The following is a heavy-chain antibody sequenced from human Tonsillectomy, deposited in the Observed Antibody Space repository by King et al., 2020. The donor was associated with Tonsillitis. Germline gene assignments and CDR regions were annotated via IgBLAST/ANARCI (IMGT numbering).Heavy chain of an antibody. Sequence: VQLVESGGGLVQPGGSLRLSCAASGFTFSTYAMSWVRQAPGKGLEWVSAIRDTGGSTYYADSVKGRFTISRDNSKNALYLQMNSLRAEDTGVYYCAKGGPDFWSGYLPYFDYWGQRTLVTVSS. V-gene: IGHV3-23*04. J-gene: IGHJ4*02. CDR1: GFTFSTYA. D-gene: IGHD3-3*01. CDR3: AKGGPDFWSGYLPYFDY. CDR2: IRDTGGST.